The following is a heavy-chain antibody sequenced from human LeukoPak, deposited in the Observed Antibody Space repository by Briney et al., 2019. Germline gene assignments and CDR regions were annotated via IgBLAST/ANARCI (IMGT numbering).Heavy chain of an antibody. Sequence: GGSLRLSCAASGFTFSSYGMSWVRQAPGKGLYWASSIGGSGVSTYYADSVKGRFTISRDNSKNTLYLHMNSLRAEDTAMYYCAKRPGGYRAVAATSDYWGQGTLVTVSS. CDR1: GFTFSSYG. J-gene: IGHJ4*02. CDR3: AKRPGGYRAVAATSDY. CDR2: IGGSGVST. V-gene: IGHV3-23*01. D-gene: IGHD6-19*01.